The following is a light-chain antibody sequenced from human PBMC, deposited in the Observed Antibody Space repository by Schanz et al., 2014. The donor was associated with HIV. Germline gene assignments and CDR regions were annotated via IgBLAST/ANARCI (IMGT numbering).Light chain of an antibody. J-gene: IGKJ3*01. CDR2: GAS. CDR1: QSVTSNH. CDR3: QSYAGS. V-gene: IGKV3-20*01. Sequence: EIVLTQSPGTLSLSPGERATLYCWASQSVTSNHLAWYQQKPGQAPRLLIYGASSRASGIPDRFSGSGSEIGCSLTIIRRETQDIAVYCGQSYAGSFGPGTKVD.